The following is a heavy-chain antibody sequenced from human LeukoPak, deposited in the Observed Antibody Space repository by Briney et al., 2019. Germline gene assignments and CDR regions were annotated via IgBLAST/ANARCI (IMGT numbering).Heavy chain of an antibody. CDR1: GGTFSSYA. J-gene: IGHJ6*04. Sequence: ASVKVSCKASGGTFSSYAISWVRQAPGQGLEWMGGIIPIFGTANYAQKFQGRVTITADKSTSTAYMELSSLRSEDTAVYYCALADIVVVPAAHYYYYGMDVWGKGTTVTVSS. CDR3: ALADIVVVPAAHYYYYGMDV. V-gene: IGHV1-69*06. D-gene: IGHD2-2*01. CDR2: IIPIFGTA.